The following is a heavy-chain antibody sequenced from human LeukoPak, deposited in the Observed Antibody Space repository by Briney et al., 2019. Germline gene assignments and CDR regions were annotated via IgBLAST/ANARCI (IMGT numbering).Heavy chain of an antibody. CDR2: INLGDSDT. D-gene: IGHD2-15*01. CDR3: VYCSGGSSSYGMDV. CDR1: GYTFISSW. J-gene: IGHJ6*02. V-gene: IGHV5-51*01. Sequence: GESLKISCQGAGYTFISSWIAWVRQMPGKGLEWMGIINLGDSDTRYSPSFQGQVTISADKSISTAYLQWSSLKASDTAIYFCVYCSGGSSSYGMDVWGQGTTVTVSS.